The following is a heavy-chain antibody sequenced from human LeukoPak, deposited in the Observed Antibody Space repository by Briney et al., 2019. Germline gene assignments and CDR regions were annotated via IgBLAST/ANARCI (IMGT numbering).Heavy chain of an antibody. CDR2: ISGSGGAT. CDR3: ARDPEEVDY. J-gene: IGHJ4*02. Sequence: GGSLRLSCAASGFTFTNYAMSWVRQTPGKGLEWVSAISGSGGATYYADSVKGRFTISRDNSKNTLCLQMNSLRAEDTAVYYCARDPEEVDYWGQGTLVTVSS. CDR1: GFTFTNYA. V-gene: IGHV3-23*01. D-gene: IGHD1-14*01.